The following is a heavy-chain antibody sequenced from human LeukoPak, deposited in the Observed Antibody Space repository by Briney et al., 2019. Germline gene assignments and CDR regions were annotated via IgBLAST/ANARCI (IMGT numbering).Heavy chain of an antibody. Sequence: QPGGSLRLSCAASGFTFSNYNMNWVRQAPGKGLEWVSYISLSTSSIYYADSVKGRFTVSRDNAKNSLYLQMNSLRAEDTAVYYCAREPTYSSSWHTTCDYWGQGTLVTVSS. D-gene: IGHD6-13*01. CDR2: ISLSTSSI. CDR1: GFTFSNYN. J-gene: IGHJ4*02. V-gene: IGHV3-48*01. CDR3: AREPTYSSSWHTTCDY.